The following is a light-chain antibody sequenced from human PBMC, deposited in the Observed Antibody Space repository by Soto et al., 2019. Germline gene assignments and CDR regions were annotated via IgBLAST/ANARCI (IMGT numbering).Light chain of an antibody. CDR2: AAS. Sequence: DIPMTQSPSSLSASVGDRVRITCRASQSISSYLNWYQPKPGKAPKLLIYAASSLQSGVPSRFSGSGSGTDFNLTISSLQTEDFATYYCQQRYSTTLTFGGGTKLDI. CDR1: QSISSY. J-gene: IGKJ4*01. V-gene: IGKV1-39*01. CDR3: QQRYSTTLT.